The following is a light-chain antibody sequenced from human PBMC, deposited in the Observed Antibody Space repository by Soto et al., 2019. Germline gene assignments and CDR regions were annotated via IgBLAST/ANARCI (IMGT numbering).Light chain of an antibody. V-gene: IGKV3-15*01. CDR2: GAS. CDR1: QSVSSN. J-gene: IGKJ5*01. CDR3: QQYNSYSPT. Sequence: EIVMTQSPATLSVSPGERATLSCRASQSVSSNLAWYQQKPGQAPRLLIYGASNRATGIPVRFSGSGSGTEFTLTISSLQPDDFATYYCQQYNSYSPTFGQGTRLEI.